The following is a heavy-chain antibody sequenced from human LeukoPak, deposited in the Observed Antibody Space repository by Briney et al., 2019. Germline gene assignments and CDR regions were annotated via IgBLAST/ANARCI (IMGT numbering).Heavy chain of an antibody. CDR2: VYYTGNT. Sequence: SETLSLTCTVSGGSISTYYWSWIRQPPGEGLEWIGYVYYTGNTNYNPSLKSRVTISVDTSKNQFSLRLSSVTAADTAVFFCARSMSRGGYYDASDIWGQGTMVTVSS. CDR3: ARSMSRGGYYDASDI. V-gene: IGHV4-59*01. J-gene: IGHJ3*02. CDR1: GGSISTYY. D-gene: IGHD3-22*01.